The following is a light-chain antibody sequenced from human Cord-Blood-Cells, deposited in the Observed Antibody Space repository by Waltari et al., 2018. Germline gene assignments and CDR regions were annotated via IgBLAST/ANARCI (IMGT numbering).Light chain of an antibody. CDR1: SSDVGGYNY. CDR3: SSYAGSNNV. CDR2: EVS. Sequence: QSALTQPPSASGSPGQSVTLSCTGTSSDVGGYNYVSWYQQHLGKAPKLMIYEVSKRPSGVPDRFSDSKSGNTASLTVSGLQAEDEADYYCSSYAGSNNVFGTGTKVTVL. V-gene: IGLV2-8*01. J-gene: IGLJ1*01.